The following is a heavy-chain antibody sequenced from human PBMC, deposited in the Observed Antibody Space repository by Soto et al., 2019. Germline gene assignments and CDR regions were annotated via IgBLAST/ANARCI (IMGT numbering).Heavy chain of an antibody. CDR2: ISPNGDDT. Sequence: EVQLVESGGGLVQPGGSLRLSCAASGFTFSSYAMHWVRQAPGKGLEYVSAISPNGDDTYYANSMKGRFTISRDNSKSTLYLHMGSLRADDLAVYYCANGQRWTHLHYWGQGTLVTVSP. CDR1: GFTFSSYA. D-gene: IGHD2-15*01. J-gene: IGHJ4*02. CDR3: ANGQRWTHLHY. V-gene: IGHV3-64*01.